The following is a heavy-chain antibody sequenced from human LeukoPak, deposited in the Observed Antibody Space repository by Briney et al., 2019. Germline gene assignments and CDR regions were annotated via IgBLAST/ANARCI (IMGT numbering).Heavy chain of an antibody. J-gene: IGHJ3*02. CDR1: GGSISSGGYY. CDR3: ARGEGQLPRAFGI. CDR2: IYYSGST. V-gene: IGHV4-61*08. Sequence: PSETLSLTCTVSGGSISSGGYYWSWIRQPPGKGLEWIGYIYYSGSTNYNPSLKSRVTISVDTSKNQFSLKLSSVTAADTAVYYCARGEGQLPRAFGIWGQGTMVTVSS. D-gene: IGHD6-6*01.